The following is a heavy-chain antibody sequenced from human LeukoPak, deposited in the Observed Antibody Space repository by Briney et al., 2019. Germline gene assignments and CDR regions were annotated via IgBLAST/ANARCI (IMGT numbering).Heavy chain of an antibody. CDR3: AKGPVQGLWFGEKIDY. CDR2: ISAYNGNT. Sequence: GASVKVSCKASGYTFTSYGISWVRQAPGQGLEWMGWISAYNGNTNYAQKLQGRVTMTTDTSTSTAYMELRSLRSDDTAVYYCAKGPVQGLWFGEKIDYWGQGTLVTVSS. D-gene: IGHD3-10*01. J-gene: IGHJ4*02. V-gene: IGHV1-18*01. CDR1: GYTFTSYG.